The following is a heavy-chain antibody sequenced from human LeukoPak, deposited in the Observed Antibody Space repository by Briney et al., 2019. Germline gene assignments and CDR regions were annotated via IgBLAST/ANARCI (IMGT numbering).Heavy chain of an antibody. J-gene: IGHJ4*02. D-gene: IGHD3-10*01. CDR3: ARGQPYGSGSYLGY. CDR1: GGTFSSYA. V-gene: IGHV1-2*02. CDR2: INPNSGGT. Sequence: ASVKVSCKASGGTFSSYAISWVRQAPGQGLEWMGWINPNSGGTNYAQKFQGRVTMTRDTSISTAYMELSRLRSDDTAVYYCARGQPYGSGSYLGYWGQGTLVTVSS.